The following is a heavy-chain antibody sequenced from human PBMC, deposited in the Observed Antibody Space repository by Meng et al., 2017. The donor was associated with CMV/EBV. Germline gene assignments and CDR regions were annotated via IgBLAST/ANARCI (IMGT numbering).Heavy chain of an antibody. V-gene: IGHV4-59*01. CDR1: GCSFSNYY. Sequence: QVKLGESGPELEKPSETLTVSCTASGCSFSNYYWSWIRQPPGKGLEWIGYIYYSGGTNYNPSLKSRGTISVDTSKNQFSLKLSSVTAADTAVYYCAREGRGQIQHWGQGTLVTVSS. CDR3: AREGRGQIQH. CDR2: IYYSGGT. J-gene: IGHJ1*01. D-gene: IGHD3-10*01.